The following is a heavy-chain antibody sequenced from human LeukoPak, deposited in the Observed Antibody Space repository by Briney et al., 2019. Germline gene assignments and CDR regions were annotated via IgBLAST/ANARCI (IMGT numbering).Heavy chain of an antibody. CDR3: AKALSSSFYYFDL. CDR1: GFTFSDYY. D-gene: IGHD3-16*02. V-gene: IGHV3-23*01. CDR2: ISGSGGST. J-gene: IGHJ2*01. Sequence: GGSLRLSCAASGFTFSDYYMSWIRQAPGKGLEWVSAISGSGGSTYYADSVKGRFTISRDNSRNTRYLQMTSLRAEDTAVYYCAKALSSSFYYFDLGGRGTLVTVSS.